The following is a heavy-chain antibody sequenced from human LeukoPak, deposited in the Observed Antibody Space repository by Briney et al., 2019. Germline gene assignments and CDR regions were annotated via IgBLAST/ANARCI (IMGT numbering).Heavy chain of an antibody. V-gene: IGHV4-38-2*02. CDR2: IYHSGST. D-gene: IGHD6-25*01. Sequence: SETLSLTCTVSGYSISSGYYWGWIRPPPGKGLEWIGSIYHSGSTYYNPSLKSRVTISVDTSKNHFSLKLSSVTAADTAVYYCARASSDDAFDIWGQGTMVTVSS. CDR1: GYSISSGYY. CDR3: ARASSDDAFDI. J-gene: IGHJ3*02.